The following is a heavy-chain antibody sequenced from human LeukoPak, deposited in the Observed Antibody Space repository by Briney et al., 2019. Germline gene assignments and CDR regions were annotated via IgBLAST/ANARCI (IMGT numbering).Heavy chain of an antibody. CDR1: GGSIRDTIYY. D-gene: IGHD2-15*01. Sequence: SETLSLTCTVSGGSIRDTIYYWGWIRQPPGKGLEWIGTIYYSGSTYYNPSLKSRVTISVDKSKNQFSLKLTSVTAADTAVYYCARNGHYSLDYWGQGTLVTVSS. CDR3: ARNGHYSLDY. CDR2: IYYSGST. J-gene: IGHJ4*02. V-gene: IGHV4-39*07.